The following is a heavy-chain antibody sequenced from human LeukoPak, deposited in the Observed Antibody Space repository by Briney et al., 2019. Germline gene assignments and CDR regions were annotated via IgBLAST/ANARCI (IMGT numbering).Heavy chain of an antibody. CDR2: ISSSSSYI. Sequence: GGSLRLSCAASGFTFSSYSMNWVRQAPWKGLEWVSSISSSSSYIYYADSVKGRFTISRDNAKNSLYLQMNSLRAEDTAVYYCAKDAGSGWLYYFDYWGQGTLVTVSS. J-gene: IGHJ4*02. CDR1: GFTFSSYS. CDR3: AKDAGSGWLYYFDY. D-gene: IGHD6-19*01. V-gene: IGHV3-21*04.